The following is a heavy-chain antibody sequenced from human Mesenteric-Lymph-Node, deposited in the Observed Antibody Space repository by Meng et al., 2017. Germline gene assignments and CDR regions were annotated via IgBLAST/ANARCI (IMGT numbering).Heavy chain of an antibody. V-gene: IGHV1-18*01. CDR2: INPNSGGT. CDR3: ARNWKTYYDILTGYTNWFDP. J-gene: IGHJ5*02. CDR1: GGTFSSYA. D-gene: IGHD3-9*01. Sequence: ASVKVSCKASGGTFSSYAISWVRQAPGQGLEWMGWINPNSGGTNYAQKLQGRVTMTTDTSTSTAYMELRSLRSDDTAVYYCARNWKTYYDILTGYTNWFDPWGQGTLVTVSS.